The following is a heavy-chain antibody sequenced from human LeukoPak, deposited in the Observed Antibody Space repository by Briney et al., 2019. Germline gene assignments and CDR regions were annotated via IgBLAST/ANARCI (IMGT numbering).Heavy chain of an antibody. CDR2: IYYSGRT. Sequence: SETLSLTCSVSGPSISSTSYYWSWVRQVPGKGLEWIGYIYYSGRTYFNPSLRSRVTMSVDTSKSQFSLNLTSVTAADTAVYYCARVVPVPSEYFRHWGQGTLVTVSS. CDR3: ARVVPVPSEYFRH. CDR1: GPSISSTSYY. J-gene: IGHJ1*01. V-gene: IGHV4-31*03.